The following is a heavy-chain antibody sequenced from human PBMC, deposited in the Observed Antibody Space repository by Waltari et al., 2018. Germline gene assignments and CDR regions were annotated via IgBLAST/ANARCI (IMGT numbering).Heavy chain of an antibody. Sequence: EVQLVESGGCLIQPGGSLRLSCAASGFTVSSNYMSWVRQAPGKGLEWVSVIYSGGSTYYADSVKGRFTISRDNSKNTLYLQMNSLRAEDTAVYYCARGWSNYRSRGYFDYWGQGTLVTVSS. CDR1: GFTVSSNY. D-gene: IGHD4-4*01. CDR2: IYSGGST. CDR3: ARGWSNYRSRGYFDY. V-gene: IGHV3-53*01. J-gene: IGHJ4*02.